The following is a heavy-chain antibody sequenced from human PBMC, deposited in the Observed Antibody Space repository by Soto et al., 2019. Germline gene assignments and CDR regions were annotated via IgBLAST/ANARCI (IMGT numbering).Heavy chain of an antibody. CDR2: IWYDGSNK. CDR3: ARAVAVAGKGGPYY. D-gene: IGHD6-19*01. CDR1: GFTFSSYG. Sequence: QVQLVESGGGVVQPGRSLRLSCAASGFTFSSYGMHWVRQAPGKGLEWVAVIWYDGSNKYYADTVKGRFTISRDNSKNTLYLQMNSLRAEDTAVYYCARAVAVAGKGGPYYWGQGTLVTVSS. V-gene: IGHV3-33*01. J-gene: IGHJ4*02.